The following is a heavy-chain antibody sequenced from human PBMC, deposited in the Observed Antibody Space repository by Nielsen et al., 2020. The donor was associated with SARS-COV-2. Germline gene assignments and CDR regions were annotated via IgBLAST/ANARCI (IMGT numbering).Heavy chain of an antibody. CDR2: IYFSGRT. V-gene: IGHV4-31*03. D-gene: IGHD5-12*01. CDR1: GCSISSGGYY. Sequence: SETLSLTCTVFGCSISSGGYYWSWIRHHPGKGLEWIGYIYFSGRTCYNPSLKSRVTISVDTSKNQFSLSLRSVTAADTAVYYCARESSGYDHYNYGMDVWGQGTTVTVSS. J-gene: IGHJ6*02. CDR3: ARESSGYDHYNYGMDV.